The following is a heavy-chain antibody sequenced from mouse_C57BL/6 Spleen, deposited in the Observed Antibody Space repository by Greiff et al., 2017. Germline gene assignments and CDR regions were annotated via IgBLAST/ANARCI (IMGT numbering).Heavy chain of an antibody. V-gene: IGHV1-54*01. D-gene: IGHD2-5*01. CDR2: INPGSGGT. J-gene: IGHJ2*01. CDR3: ARGNSKDY. Sequence: VKLQESGAELVRPGTSVKVSCKASGYAFTNYLIEWVKQRPGQGLEWIGVINPGSGGTNYNEKFKGKATLTADKSSSTAYMQLSSLTSEDSAVYFCARGNSKDYWGQGTTLTVSS. CDR1: GYAFTNYL.